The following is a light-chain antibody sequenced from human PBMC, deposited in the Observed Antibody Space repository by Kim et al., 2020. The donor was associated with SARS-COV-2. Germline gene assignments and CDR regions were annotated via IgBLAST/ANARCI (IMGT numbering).Light chain of an antibody. CDR2: KAS. J-gene: IGKJ5*01. V-gene: IGKV1-5*03. CDR3: QQYESYPLT. Sequence: ASVGDRVTITCRATQRLSSSFAWYHQKPGEAPKLLIYKASTAVTAVSSRFSGTGSGTEFTLTINSRQPEDFATYYCQQYESYPLTLGQGTQLEMK. CDR1: QRLSSS.